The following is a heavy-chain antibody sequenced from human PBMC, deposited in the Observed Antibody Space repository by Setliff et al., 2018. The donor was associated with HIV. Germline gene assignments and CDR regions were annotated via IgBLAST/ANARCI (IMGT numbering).Heavy chain of an antibody. CDR3: ARGFGSYYRIESGQYFDY. V-gene: IGHV4-31*03. Sequence: TLSLTCTASGGSISSGGYYWSWIRQHPGKGLEWIGYIFYSGSTYYNPSLKSRITISVDTPKNQFSLKLSSMTAADTAVYYCARGFGSYYRIESGQYFDYWGHGTLVTVSS. D-gene: IGHD1-26*01. CDR1: GGSISSGGYY. J-gene: IGHJ4*01. CDR2: IFYSGST.